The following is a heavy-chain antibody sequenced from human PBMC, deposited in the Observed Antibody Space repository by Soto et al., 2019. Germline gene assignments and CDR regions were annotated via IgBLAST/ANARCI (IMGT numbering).Heavy chain of an antibody. CDR1: GGSISSGGYS. CDR2: TYHSGST. D-gene: IGHD3-9*01. V-gene: IGHV4-30-2*01. CDR3: ARHPGYYDILTGYTTYYFDY. Sequence: SETLSLTCAVSGGSISSGGYSWSWIRQPPGKGLEWIGYTYHSGSTYYNPSLKSRVTISLDTPKNQFSLKLSSVTAADTAVYYCARHPGYYDILTGYTTYYFDYWGQGILVTVSS. J-gene: IGHJ4*02.